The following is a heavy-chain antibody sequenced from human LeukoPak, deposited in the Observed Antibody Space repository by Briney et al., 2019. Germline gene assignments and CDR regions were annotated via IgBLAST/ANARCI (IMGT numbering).Heavy chain of an antibody. V-gene: IGHV1-69*13. CDR1: GGTFSSYG. CDR2: IVPIFGTT. D-gene: IGHD4-23*01. Sequence: SVKVSCKTSGGTFSSYGFSWVRQAPGQGLEWMGRIVPIFGTTTYAQKFQGRVTITADESTSTVYIEVSSLTSEDAAVYYCARARSLVMSANRPHYYYIDVWGTGTTVTVSS. CDR3: ARARSLVMSANRPHYYYIDV. J-gene: IGHJ6*03.